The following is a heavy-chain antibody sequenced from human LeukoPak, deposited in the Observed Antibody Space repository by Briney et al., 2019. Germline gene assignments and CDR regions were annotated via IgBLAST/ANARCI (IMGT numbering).Heavy chain of an antibody. J-gene: IGHJ4*02. CDR2: ISSSGSTI. D-gene: IGHD6-19*01. CDR3: ARDPAGWLVRCLDY. CDR1: GFTFSSYE. Sequence: GGSLRLSCAASGFTFSSYEMNWVRQAPGKGLEWVSYISSSGSTIYYADSVKGRFTISRDNAKNSLYLQMNSLRAEDTAVYYCARDPAGWLVRCLDYWGQGTLVTVSS. V-gene: IGHV3-48*03.